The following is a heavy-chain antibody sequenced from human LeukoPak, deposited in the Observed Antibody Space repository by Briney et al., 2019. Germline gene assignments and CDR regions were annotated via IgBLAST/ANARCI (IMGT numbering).Heavy chain of an antibody. CDR2: INHSGST. CDR1: GGSFSGFY. V-gene: IGHV4-34*01. Sequence: SGTLSLTCAVYGGSFSGFYWSWIRQPPGKGLEWIGEINHSGSTNYNPSLKSRVNMSVDTSKNQFSMKLSSVTAADTAVYYCARAGYDILANPYYGMDVWGQGTTVTVSS. CDR3: ARAGYDILANPYYGMDV. J-gene: IGHJ6*02. D-gene: IGHD3-9*01.